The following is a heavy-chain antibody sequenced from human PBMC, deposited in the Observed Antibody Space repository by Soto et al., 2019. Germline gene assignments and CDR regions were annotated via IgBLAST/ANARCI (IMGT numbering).Heavy chain of an antibody. CDR3: ARDRVTIFGVVNYGMDV. CDR1: GGTFSSYA. D-gene: IGHD3-3*01. J-gene: IGHJ6*02. V-gene: IGHV1-69*12. Sequence: QVQLVQSGAEVKKPGSSVKVSCKASGGTFSSYAISWVRQAPGQGLEWMGGIIPIFGTANYAQKFQGRVTIPAEEATSTAYMELGSLRSEETAVYYCARDRVTIFGVVNYGMDVWGQGTTVTVSS. CDR2: IIPIFGTA.